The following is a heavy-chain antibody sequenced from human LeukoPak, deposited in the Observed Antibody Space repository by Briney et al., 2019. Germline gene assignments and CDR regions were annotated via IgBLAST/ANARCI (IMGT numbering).Heavy chain of an antibody. Sequence: ASVKVSCKASGYTFTNYYIHWVRQAPGQGLKWMGLINPGGDNTNYAQNFQGRVTMTRDTSASTVYMELSSLRSEDTAIYYCARIRDGYNDAYDIWGQGTVVTVPS. V-gene: IGHV1-46*01. CDR3: ARIRDGYNDAYDI. D-gene: IGHD5-24*01. J-gene: IGHJ3*02. CDR2: INPGGDNT. CDR1: GYTFTNYY.